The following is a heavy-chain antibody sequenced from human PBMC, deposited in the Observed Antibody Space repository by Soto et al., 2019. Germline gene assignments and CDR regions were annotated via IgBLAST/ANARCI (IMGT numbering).Heavy chain of an antibody. CDR2: IYSGGST. J-gene: IGHJ4*02. CDR3: ARDNYGDYGSGDY. D-gene: IGHD4-17*01. CDR1: GFTVSSNY. V-gene: IGHV3-53*01. Sequence: GGSLRLSCAASGFTVSSNYMSWVSQAPGEGLEWVSVIYSGGSTYYADSVKGRFTISRDNSKNTLYLQMNSLRAEDTAVYYCARDNYGDYGSGDYWGQGTLVTVSS.